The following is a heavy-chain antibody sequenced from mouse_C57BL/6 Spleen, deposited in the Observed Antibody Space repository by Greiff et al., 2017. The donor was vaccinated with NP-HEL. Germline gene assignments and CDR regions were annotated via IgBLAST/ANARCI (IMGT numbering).Heavy chain of an antibody. Sequence: EVQLQQSGPVLVKPGASVKMSCKASGYTFTDYYMNWVKQSHGKSLEWIGVINPYNGGTSYNQKFKGKATLTVDKSYSTAYMELNSLTSEDSAVYYCASVGEYDGYAMDYWGQGTSVTVSS. CDR3: ASVGEYDGYAMDY. CDR1: GYTFTDYY. V-gene: IGHV1-19*01. J-gene: IGHJ4*01. CDR2: INPYNGGT. D-gene: IGHD2-14*01.